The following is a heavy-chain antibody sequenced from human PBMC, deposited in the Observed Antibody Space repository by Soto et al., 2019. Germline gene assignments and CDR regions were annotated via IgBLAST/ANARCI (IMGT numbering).Heavy chain of an antibody. CDR3: ARYSGSYWHYLDF. V-gene: IGHV5-51*01. CDR1: GYSFASHW. CDR2: IYPGDSDT. J-gene: IGHJ4*02. D-gene: IGHD1-26*01. Sequence: GESLKISCKGSGYSFASHWVAWVRQMPEKGLEWIGTIYPGDSDTKYSPAFRGQVTISADTSVSTAYLPWRSLEATDSAIYYCARYSGSYWHYLDFWGQGTLVTVSS.